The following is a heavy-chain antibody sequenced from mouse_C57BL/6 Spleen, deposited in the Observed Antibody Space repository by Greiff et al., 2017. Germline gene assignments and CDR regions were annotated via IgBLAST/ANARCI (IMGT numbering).Heavy chain of an antibody. V-gene: IGHV1-4*01. Sequence: VKLMESGAELARPGASVKMSCKASGYTFTSYTMHWVKQRPGQGLEWIGYINPSSGYTKYNQKFKDKATLTADKSSSTAYMQLSSLTSEDSAVYYCASFDYYYAMDYWGQGTSVTVSS. CDR1: GYTFTSYT. J-gene: IGHJ4*01. CDR3: ASFDYYYAMDY. D-gene: IGHD2-4*01. CDR2: INPSSGYT.